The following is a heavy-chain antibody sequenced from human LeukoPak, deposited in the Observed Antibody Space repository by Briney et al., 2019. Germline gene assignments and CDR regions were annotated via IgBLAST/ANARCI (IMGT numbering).Heavy chain of an antibody. V-gene: IGHV4-61*02. CDR2: VYASGTS. J-gene: IGHJ5*02. CDR3: ATEDYYGSGNHH. D-gene: IGHD3-10*01. CDR1: GASLSSGSYF. Sequence: SETLSLTCTVSGASLSSGSYFWTWVRQPAGKGLEWIGRVYASGTSDYNPSLKSRVTISIDTSKNQFSLKMSSVTAADTAVYYCATEDYYGSGNHHWGQGTLVTVSS.